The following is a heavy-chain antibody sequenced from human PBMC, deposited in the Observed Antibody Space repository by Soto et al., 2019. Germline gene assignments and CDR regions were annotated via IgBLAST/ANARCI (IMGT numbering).Heavy chain of an antibody. Sequence: EVQLVESGGGLVQPGGSLRLSCAASEFTFSSYWMHWVRQAPGKGLVWVSRINSDGSNTNYADTVKGRFTISRDNAKNTLYLQMNSLRAEDTAEYYWRACSGGSCRDAFDIWGRGTMVTVSS. V-gene: IGHV3-74*01. J-gene: IGHJ3*02. D-gene: IGHD2-15*01. CDR2: INSDGSNT. CDR1: EFTFSSYW. CDR3: RACSGGSCRDAFDI.